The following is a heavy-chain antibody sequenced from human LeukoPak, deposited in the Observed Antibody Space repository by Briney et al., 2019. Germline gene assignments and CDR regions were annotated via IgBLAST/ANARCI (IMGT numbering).Heavy chain of an antibody. CDR3: ARLDSSGWYQTHYFDY. CDR2: INHSGST. D-gene: IGHD6-19*01. J-gene: IGHJ4*02. Sequence: NPSETLSLTCAVYGGSFSGYYWSWIRQPPGKGLEWIGEINHSGSTNYNPSLKSRVTISVDTSKNQFSLKLSSVTAADTAVYYCARLDSSGWYQTHYFDYWGQGTLVTVSS. CDR1: GGSFSGYY. V-gene: IGHV4-34*01.